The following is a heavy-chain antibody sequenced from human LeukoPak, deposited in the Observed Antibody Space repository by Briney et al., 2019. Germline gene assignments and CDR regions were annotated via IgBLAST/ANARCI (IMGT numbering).Heavy chain of an antibody. CDR1: GFTVSSNY. CDR2: IYIGGTT. D-gene: IGHD2-21*01. J-gene: IGHJ5*02. CDR3: ARALAVASRENWFDP. V-gene: IGHV3-53*01. Sequence: GGSLRLSCAASGFTVSSNYMSWVRQAPGKGLEWVSVIYIGGTTYYADSVEGRLTISRDNSKNTLYLQMNSLRAEDTAVYYCARALAVASRENWFDPWGQGTLVTVSS.